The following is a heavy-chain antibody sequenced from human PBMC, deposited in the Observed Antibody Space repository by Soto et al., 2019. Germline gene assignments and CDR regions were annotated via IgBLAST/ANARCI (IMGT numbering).Heavy chain of an antibody. J-gene: IGHJ3*02. CDR2: FDPEDGET. Sequence: ASVKVSCKVSGYTLTELFMHWVRQAPGKGLEWMGGFDPEDGETIYAQKFQGRVTMTEDTSTDTAYMELSSLRSEDTAVYYCATDGQRVRDAFDIWGQGTMVTVSS. CDR1: GYTLTELF. D-gene: IGHD3-3*01. V-gene: IGHV1-24*01. CDR3: ATDGQRVRDAFDI.